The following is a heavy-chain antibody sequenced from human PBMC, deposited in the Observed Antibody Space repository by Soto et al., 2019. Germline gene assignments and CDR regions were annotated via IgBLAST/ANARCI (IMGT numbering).Heavy chain of an antibody. CDR3: ARAEYLEWFCPW. V-gene: IGHV1-8*01. CDR1: GYTFTSYD. J-gene: IGHJ4*02. Sequence: ASVKVSCKASGYTFTSYDINWVRQATGQGLEWMGWMNPNSGNTGYAQKFQGRVTMTRNTSISTAYMELSSLRSEDTAVYYCARAEYLEWFCPWWGQGTLVTVSS. D-gene: IGHD3-3*01. CDR2: MNPNSGNT.